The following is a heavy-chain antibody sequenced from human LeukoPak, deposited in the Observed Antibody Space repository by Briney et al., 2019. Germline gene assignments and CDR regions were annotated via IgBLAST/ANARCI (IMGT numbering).Heavy chain of an antibody. J-gene: IGHJ4*02. V-gene: IGHV1-46*01. CDR2: IYPGGGST. Sequence: EASVKVSFKASGYTFTSYYIHWVRQAPGQGLEWMGIIYPGGGSTSYAQKFQGRVTMTRDMSTSTVYMELSSLRSDDTAVYYCARDVGEYCSSTNCHASDKWGQGTLVTVSS. CDR1: GYTFTSYY. CDR3: ARDVGEYCSSTNCHASDK. D-gene: IGHD2-2*01.